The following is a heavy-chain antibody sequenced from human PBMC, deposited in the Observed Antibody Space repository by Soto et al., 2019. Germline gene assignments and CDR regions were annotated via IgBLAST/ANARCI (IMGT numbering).Heavy chain of an antibody. CDR1: GFTFSGYA. Sequence: GGSLRLSCAASGFTFSGYAIHWVRQAPGKGLEWVAVTSYDGSNKYYADSVKGRFTISRDNSKNTSFLQMNSLRPEDTAVYYCARAPGYCSGGRCYGDDYYGLDVWGQGNSVTVSS. CDR2: TSYDGSNK. J-gene: IGHJ6*02. CDR3: ARAPGYCSGGRCYGDDYYGLDV. D-gene: IGHD2-15*01. V-gene: IGHV3-30-3*01.